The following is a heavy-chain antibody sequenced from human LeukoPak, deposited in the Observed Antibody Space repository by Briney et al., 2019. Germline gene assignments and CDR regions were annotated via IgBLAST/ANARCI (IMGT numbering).Heavy chain of an antibody. J-gene: IGHJ4*02. CDR1: GYTFTGYY. Sequence: ASVKVSCKASGYTFTGYYMHWVRQAPGQGLEWMGWINPNSGGTNYAQKFQGRVTMTRDTSISTAYMELSRLRSDDTAVYYCARGVGRFLGWLPSQSGLYYFDYWGQGTLVTVSS. CDR3: ARGVGRFLGWLPSQSGLYYFDY. V-gene: IGHV1-2*02. CDR2: INPNSGGT. D-gene: IGHD3-3*01.